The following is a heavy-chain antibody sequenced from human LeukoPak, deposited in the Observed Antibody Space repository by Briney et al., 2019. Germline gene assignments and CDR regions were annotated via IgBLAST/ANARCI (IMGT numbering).Heavy chain of an antibody. Sequence: SETLSLTCTVSSGSISSRSHYWGWIRQPPGKGLEWIAFIHYSGSTYYNPVLKSRLTISVDTSKNQFSLKLSSVTAADTAVYYCARGRKKLNYYDSSGYYYFDYWGQGTLVTVSS. CDR1: SGSISSRSHY. D-gene: IGHD3-22*01. CDR2: IHYSGST. V-gene: IGHV4-39*07. CDR3: ARGRKKLNYYDSSGYYYFDY. J-gene: IGHJ4*02.